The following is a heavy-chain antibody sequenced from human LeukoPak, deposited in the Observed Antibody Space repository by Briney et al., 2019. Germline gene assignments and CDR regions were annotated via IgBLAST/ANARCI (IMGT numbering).Heavy chain of an antibody. CDR1: GGTFSSYA. J-gene: IGHJ4*02. CDR2: IIPIFGTA. Sequence: ASVKVSCKASGGTFSSYAISWVRQAPGQGLEWMGGIIPIFGTANYAQKFQGRVTITTDESTSTAYMELSSLRSEDTAVYYCATNYYDSSGYYANFDYWGQGTLATVSS. CDR3: ATNYYDSSGYYANFDY. V-gene: IGHV1-69*05. D-gene: IGHD3-22*01.